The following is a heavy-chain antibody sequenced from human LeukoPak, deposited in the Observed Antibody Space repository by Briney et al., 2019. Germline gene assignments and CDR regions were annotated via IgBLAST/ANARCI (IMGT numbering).Heavy chain of an antibody. V-gene: IGHV3-21*03. CDR1: GFTFSSYS. D-gene: IGHD1-14*01. Sequence: GGSLRLSCAVSGFTFSSYSMNWVRQAPGKGLEWVSSISSSSSYIYYADSVKGRFTISRDNAKNSLYLQMNSLKTEDTAVYYCTTRRQDGCWGQGTLVTVS. J-gene: IGHJ4*02. CDR2: ISSSSSYI. CDR3: TTRRQDGC.